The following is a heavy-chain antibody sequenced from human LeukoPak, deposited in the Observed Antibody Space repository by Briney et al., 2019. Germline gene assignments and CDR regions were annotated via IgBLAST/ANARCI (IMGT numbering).Heavy chain of an antibody. J-gene: IGHJ3*02. D-gene: IGHD5-18*01. V-gene: IGHV4-39*07. CDR1: GGSISSSSDY. Sequence: SETLSLTCTVSGGSISSSSDYWGWIRQPPGKGPEWIGSFFYSGSTYYNPSLKSRVTISVDTSKNQFSLRLSSVTAADTAVYYCARRQLWLLAFDIWGQGTMVTVSS. CDR2: FFYSGST. CDR3: ARRQLWLLAFDI.